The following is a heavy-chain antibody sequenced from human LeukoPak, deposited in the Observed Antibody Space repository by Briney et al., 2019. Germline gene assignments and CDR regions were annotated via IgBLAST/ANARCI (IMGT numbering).Heavy chain of an antibody. D-gene: IGHD2-15*01. CDR3: ARERGYCSGGSCYRNTLDY. CDR1: GFTFSSYS. CDR2: IWYDGSNK. Sequence: PGGSLRLSCAASGFTFSSYSMNWVRQAPGKGLEWVAVIWYDGSNKYYADSVKGRFTISRDNSKNTLYLQMNSLRAEDTAVYYCARERGYCSGGSCYRNTLDYWGQGTLVTVSS. J-gene: IGHJ4*02. V-gene: IGHV3-33*08.